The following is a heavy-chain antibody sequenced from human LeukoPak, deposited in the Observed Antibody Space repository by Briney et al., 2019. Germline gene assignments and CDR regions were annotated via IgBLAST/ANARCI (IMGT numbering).Heavy chain of an antibody. CDR2: MNPNSGNT. D-gene: IGHD6-13*01. CDR1: GYTFTSYD. Sequence: ASVKVSCKASGYTFTSYDINWVRQATGQGLEWMGWMNPNSGNTGYAQKLQGRVTMTTDTSTSTAYMELRSLRSDDTAVYYCARGAPFVQQVVSGGEYWGQGTLVTGFS. J-gene: IGHJ4*02. V-gene: IGHV1-8*02. CDR3: ARGAPFVQQVVSGGEY.